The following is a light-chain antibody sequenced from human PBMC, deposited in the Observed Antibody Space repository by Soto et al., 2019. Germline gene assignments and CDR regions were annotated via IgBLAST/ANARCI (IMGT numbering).Light chain of an antibody. J-gene: IGKJ4*01. CDR3: QQYHSWPLT. CDR1: LSVRSH. Sequence: ETVMTQSPATLSVSPGEGASLSCRASLSVRSHLAWYQQKPGQPPSLLIHSASTRATGIPDRFSGSGSGTEFTLTISSLQSGDFAVYYCQQYHSWPLTFGGGTNVEIK. CDR2: SAS. V-gene: IGKV3-15*01.